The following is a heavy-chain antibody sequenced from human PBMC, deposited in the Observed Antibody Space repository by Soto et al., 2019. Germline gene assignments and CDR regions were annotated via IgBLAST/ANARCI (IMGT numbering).Heavy chain of an antibody. J-gene: IGHJ4*02. CDR3: ARAAGYGDNWVDY. V-gene: IGHV1-2*04. CDR1: GYTFTGYY. Sequence: QVQLVQSGAEVKKPGASVKVSCKASGYTFTGYYMHWVRQAPGQGLEWVGWINPNSGGTNYAQKFQGWVPMPRDTSISTAYMELSRLRSDDTAVYYCARAAGYGDNWVDYWGQGTLVTVSS. CDR2: INPNSGGT. D-gene: IGHD4-17*01.